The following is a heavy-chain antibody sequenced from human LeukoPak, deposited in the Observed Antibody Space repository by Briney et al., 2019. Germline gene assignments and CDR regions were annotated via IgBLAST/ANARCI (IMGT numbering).Heavy chain of an antibody. CDR2: IYYSGST. D-gene: IGHD3-3*01. J-gene: IGHJ4*02. Sequence: SETLSLTCTVSGGSISSYYWSWIRQPPGKRLEWIGYIYYSGSTNYNPSLKSRVTISVDTSKNQFSLKLSSVTAADTAVYYCARQHVTIFGVVTSNTFDYWGQGTLVTVSS. CDR3: ARQHVTIFGVVTSNTFDY. CDR1: GGSISSYY. V-gene: IGHV4-59*08.